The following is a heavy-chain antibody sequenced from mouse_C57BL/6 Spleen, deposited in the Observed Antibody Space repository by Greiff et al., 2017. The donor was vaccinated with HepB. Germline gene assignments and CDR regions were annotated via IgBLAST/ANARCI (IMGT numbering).Heavy chain of an antibody. CDR3: ARKGYYAYYFDY. CDR2: IDPSDSYT. CDR1: GYTFTSYW. J-gene: IGHJ2*01. V-gene: IGHV1-50*01. D-gene: IGHD1-1*01. Sequence: QVQLQQPGAELVKPGASVKLSCKASGYTFTSYWMQWVKQRPGQGLEWIGEIDPSDSYTNYNQKFKGKATLTVDTSSSTAYMQLSSLTSEDSAVYYCARKGYYAYYFDYWGQGTTLTVSS.